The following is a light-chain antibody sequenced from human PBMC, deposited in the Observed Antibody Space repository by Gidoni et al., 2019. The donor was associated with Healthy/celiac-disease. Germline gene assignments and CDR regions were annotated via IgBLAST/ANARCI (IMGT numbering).Light chain of an antibody. CDR3: MQALQTMLT. Sequence: DIVRTQSPLSLLVTPGEPASISCRSSQSLLHSNGYNYLDWYLQKPGQSPQLLIYLGSNRASGVPDRFSGSGSGTDFTLKISRVEAEDVGVYYCMQALQTMLTFXGXTKVXIK. CDR2: LGS. CDR1: QSLLHSNGYNY. J-gene: IGKJ4*01. V-gene: IGKV2-28*01.